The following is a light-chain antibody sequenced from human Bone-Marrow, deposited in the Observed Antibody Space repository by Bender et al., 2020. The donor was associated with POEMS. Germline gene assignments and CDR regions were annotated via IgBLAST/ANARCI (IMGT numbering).Light chain of an antibody. Sequence: QSALTQPRSVSGSPGQSVTISCAGISSDVSFYNYVSWYQQHPGNAPKLMIYEGNKRPSGVSSRFSGSNSGNTASLAISGLQAEDEADYFCASYTSTSTPYVFGTGTRVTVL. CDR1: SSDVSFYNY. CDR2: EGN. J-gene: IGLJ1*01. V-gene: IGLV2-14*01. CDR3: ASYTSTSTPYV.